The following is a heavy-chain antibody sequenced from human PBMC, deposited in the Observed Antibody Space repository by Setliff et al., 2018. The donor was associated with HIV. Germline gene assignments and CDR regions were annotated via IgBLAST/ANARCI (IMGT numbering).Heavy chain of an antibody. CDR2: INTHSGYT. D-gene: IGHD5-12*01. J-gene: IGHJ4*02. Sequence: VQVSCKASGYTFNNYGISWVRQAPGQGLEWMRWINTHSGYTNYAQNVQGRVTVTMDTSTSTAYMELRSLKSDDTAVYYCARGKTWLRFLDYWGQGTLVTVSS. CDR1: GYTFNNYG. CDR3: ARGKTWLRFLDY. V-gene: IGHV1-18*01.